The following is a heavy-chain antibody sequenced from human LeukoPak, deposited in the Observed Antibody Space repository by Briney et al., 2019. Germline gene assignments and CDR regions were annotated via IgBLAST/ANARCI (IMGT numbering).Heavy chain of an antibody. J-gene: IGHJ6*03. D-gene: IGHD3-10*01. Sequence: GGSLRLSCAASGFTFSSYNMNWVRQAPGKGLEWVSSISSSSSYIYYADSVKGRFTISRDNAKKSLYLQMNSLRAEDTAVYYCARDPGYYGSGSYSPWYMGVWGKGTTVTVSS. V-gene: IGHV3-21*01. CDR2: ISSSSSYI. CDR1: GFTFSSYN. CDR3: ARDPGYYGSGSYSPWYMGV.